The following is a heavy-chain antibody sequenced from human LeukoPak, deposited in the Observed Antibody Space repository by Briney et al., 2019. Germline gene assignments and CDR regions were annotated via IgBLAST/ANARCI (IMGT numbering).Heavy chain of an antibody. D-gene: IGHD3-10*01. V-gene: IGHV4-59*01. Sequence: SETLSLTCTVSGGSISSYYWSWIRQPPGKGLEWIGYIYYSGRTNYNPSLKSRVTISVDTSKNQFSLKLSSVPAADTAVYYCARGRDGSGSRFDYWGQGTLVTVSS. CDR2: IYYSGRT. CDR1: GGSISSYY. CDR3: ARGRDGSGSRFDY. J-gene: IGHJ4*02.